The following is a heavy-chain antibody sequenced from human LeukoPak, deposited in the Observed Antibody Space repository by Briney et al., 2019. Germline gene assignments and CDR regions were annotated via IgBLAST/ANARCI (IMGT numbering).Heavy chain of an antibody. D-gene: IGHD6-13*01. Sequence: PGGSLRLSCAASGFTFSSYAMHWVRQAPGEGLEWVAVISYDGSNKYYADSVKGRFTISRDNSKNTLYLQMNSLRAEDTAVYYCARDSSSWYLVYWGQGTLVTVSS. J-gene: IGHJ4*02. CDR3: ARDSSSWYLVY. CDR1: GFTFSSYA. CDR2: ISYDGSNK. V-gene: IGHV3-30-3*01.